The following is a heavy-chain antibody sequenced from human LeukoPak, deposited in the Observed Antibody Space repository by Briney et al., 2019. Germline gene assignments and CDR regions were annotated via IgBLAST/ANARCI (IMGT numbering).Heavy chain of an antibody. V-gene: IGHV4-59*01. J-gene: IGHJ4*02. CDR2: IYNSGST. CDR1: GDSFSYFY. Sequence: PSETLSLTGTVSGDSFSYFYWSWIRQPPGKGLEWIGYIYNSGSTNYNPSLKSRVTISLDTSKNQFSLKLSSVTAADTAVYYCARGVVAAAGRTFDFWGQGTLVTVSS. CDR3: ARGVVAAAGRTFDF. D-gene: IGHD6-13*01.